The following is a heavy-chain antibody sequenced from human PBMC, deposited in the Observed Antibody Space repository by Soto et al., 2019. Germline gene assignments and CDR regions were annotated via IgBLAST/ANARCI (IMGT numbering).Heavy chain of an antibody. CDR1: GYTFTSYG. V-gene: IGHV1-18*01. D-gene: IGHD3-22*01. CDR3: AREYYYDSSGYYRTTNFDY. J-gene: IGHJ4*02. Sequence: ASVKVSCKASGYTFTSYGISWVRQAPGQGLEWMGWISAYNGNTNYAQKPQGRGTMTTDTSTSTAYMELRSLRSDDTAVYYCAREYYYDSSGYYRTTNFDYWGQGTLVTVSS. CDR2: ISAYNGNT.